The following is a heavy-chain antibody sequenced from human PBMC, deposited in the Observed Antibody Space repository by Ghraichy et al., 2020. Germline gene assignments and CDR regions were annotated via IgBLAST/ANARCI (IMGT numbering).Heavy chain of an antibody. J-gene: IGHJ6*02. D-gene: IGHD3-3*01. CDR3: AGQRFLEWLPQSYYYGMDV. V-gene: IGHV1-2*02. CDR1: GYTFTGYY. Sequence: ASVKVSCKASGYTFTGYYMHWVRQAPGQGLEWMGWINPNSGGTNYAQKFQGRVTMTRDTSISTAYMELSRLRSDDTAVYYCAGQRFLEWLPQSYYYGMDVWGQGTTVTVSS. CDR2: INPNSGGT.